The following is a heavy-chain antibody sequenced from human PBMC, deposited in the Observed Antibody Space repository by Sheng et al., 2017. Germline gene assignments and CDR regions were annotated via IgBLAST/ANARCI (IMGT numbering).Heavy chain of an antibody. CDR2: INADGTTT. J-gene: IGHJ6*02. CDR1: GFTLISRW. V-gene: IGHV3-74*03. Sequence: EVQLVESGGGLVQPGGSLRLSCAASGFTLISRWMHWVRQVPGKGLVWVSHINADGTTTKYADSVKGRFTISRDNAKNTVYLQMNSLSAEDTAVYYCASDWSYAMDVWGLRDHGHRSP. CDR3: ASDWSYAMDV.